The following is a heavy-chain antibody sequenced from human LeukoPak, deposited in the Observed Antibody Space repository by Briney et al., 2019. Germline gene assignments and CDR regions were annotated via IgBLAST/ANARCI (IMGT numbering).Heavy chain of an antibody. CDR2: ISSSGSTI. CDR1: GFTFSSYE. V-gene: IGHV3-48*03. D-gene: IGHD3-22*01. J-gene: IGHJ4*02. CDR3: AGEWVDYYDSSGYYVDY. Sequence: GGSLRLSCAASGFTFSSYEMNWVRQAPGKGLEWVSYISSSGSTIYYADSVKGRFTISRDNAKNTLYLQMNSLRAEDTAVYYCAGEWVDYYDSSGYYVDYWGQGTLVTVSS.